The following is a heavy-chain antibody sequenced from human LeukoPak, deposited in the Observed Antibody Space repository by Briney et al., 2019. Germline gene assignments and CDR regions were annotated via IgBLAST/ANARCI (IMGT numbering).Heavy chain of an antibody. D-gene: IGHD2-21*01. J-gene: IGHJ4*02. CDR3: AKSDSYCGGDCFWGSIDY. CDR1: GGSISSYY. CDR2: IYYSGST. Sequence: SETLSLTCTVSGGSISSYYWSWIRQPPGKGLEWIGYIYYSGSTNYNPSLKSRVTISVDTSKNQFSLKLSSVTAADTAVYYCAKSDSYCGGDCFWGSIDYWGQGTLVTVSS. V-gene: IGHV4-59*01.